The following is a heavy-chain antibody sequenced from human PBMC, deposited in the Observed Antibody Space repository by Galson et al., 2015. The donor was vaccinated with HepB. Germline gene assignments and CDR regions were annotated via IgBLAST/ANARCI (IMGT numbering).Heavy chain of an antibody. V-gene: IGHV1-46*03. CDR1: GYTFTSYY. J-gene: IGHJ6*03. CDR2: INPSGGST. CDR3: AIAGLWTSRRGYYMDV. Sequence: SVKVSCKASGYTFTSYYMHWVRQAPGQGLEWMGIINPSGGSTSYAQKFQGRVTMTRDTSTSTVYMELSSLRSEDTAVYYCAIAGLWTSRRGYYMDVWGKGTTVTVSS. D-gene: IGHD3-16*01.